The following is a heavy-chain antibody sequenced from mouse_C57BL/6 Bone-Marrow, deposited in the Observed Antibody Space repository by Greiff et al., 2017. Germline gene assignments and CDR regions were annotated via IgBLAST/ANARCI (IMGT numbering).Heavy chain of an antibody. J-gene: IGHJ3*01. CDR1: GFTFSDYY. Sequence: EVMLVESGGGLVQPGGSLKLSCAASGFTFSDYYMYWVRQTPEKRLEWVAYISNGGGSTDYPDTVKGRFTISRDNAKNTLYLQMSRLKSEDTAMYYCARGIGFAYWGQGTLVTVSA. V-gene: IGHV5-12*01. CDR2: ISNGGGST. CDR3: ARGIGFAY.